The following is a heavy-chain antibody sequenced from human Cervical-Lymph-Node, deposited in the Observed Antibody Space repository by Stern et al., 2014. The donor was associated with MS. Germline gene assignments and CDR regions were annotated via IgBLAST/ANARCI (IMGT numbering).Heavy chain of an antibody. CDR1: GFVFRRYA. CDR2: ISYDGRDN. J-gene: IGHJ4*02. CDR3: AKGGSGSYLD. V-gene: IGHV3-30*04. D-gene: IGHD1-26*01. Sequence: VQLVESGGGVVPPGRALRLSCAASGFVFRRYALHWVRQAPGKGLACVALISYDGRDNYYTDSVKGRFTVSRDNSNNTVDLEMNSLRLEDTAVYYCAKGGSGSYLDWGQGSLVTVSS.